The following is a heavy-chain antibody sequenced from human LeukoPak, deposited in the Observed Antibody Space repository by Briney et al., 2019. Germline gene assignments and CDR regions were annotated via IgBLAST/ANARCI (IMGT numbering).Heavy chain of an antibody. V-gene: IGHV4-34*01. J-gene: IGHJ4*02. Sequence: SETLSLTCAVYGGSFSGYYWSWIRQPPGKGLEWIGEINHSGSTNYNPSLKSRVTISVDTSKNQFSLKLGSVTAADTAVYYCARDQYGDYDFDYWGQGTLVTVSS. CDR1: GGSFSGYY. D-gene: IGHD4-17*01. CDR2: INHSGST. CDR3: ARDQYGDYDFDY.